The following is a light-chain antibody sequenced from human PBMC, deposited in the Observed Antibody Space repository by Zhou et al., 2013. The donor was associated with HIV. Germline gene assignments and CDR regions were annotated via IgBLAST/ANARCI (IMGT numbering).Light chain of an antibody. CDR1: QSVSSY. CDR3: QQTFNRVT. V-gene: IGKV3-11*01. CDR2: DAF. J-gene: IGKJ3*01. Sequence: EIVLTQSPATLSLSPGERATLSCRASQSVSSYLAWYQHKPGQPPRLLIYDAFNRATGIPARFSGSGSGTDFTLTISALEPEDFAVYYCQQTFNRVTFGPGTKVDIK.